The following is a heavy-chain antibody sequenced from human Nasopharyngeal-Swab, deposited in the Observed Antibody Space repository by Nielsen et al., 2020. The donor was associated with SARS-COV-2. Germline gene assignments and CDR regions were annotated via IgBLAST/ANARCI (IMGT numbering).Heavy chain of an antibody. V-gene: IGHV4-61*01. CDR1: GGSVSSGSYY. J-gene: IGHJ4*02. CDR2: IYYSGST. CDR3: ARGLGYCTGGVRYTHRARLDFDY. D-gene: IGHD2-8*02. Sequence: SETLSLTCTVSGGSVSSGSYYWSWIRQPPGQGLEWIGYIYYSGSTNYNPSLKSRVTISVDTSKNQFSLKLSSVTAADTAVYYCARGLGYCTGGVRYTHRARLDFDYWGQGTLVTVSS.